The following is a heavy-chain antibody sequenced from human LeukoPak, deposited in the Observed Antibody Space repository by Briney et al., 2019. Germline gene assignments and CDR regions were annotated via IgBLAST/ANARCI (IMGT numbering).Heavy chain of an antibody. V-gene: IGHV4-61*01. Sequence: SETPSLTCSVSGGSISSSSYYWSWIRQPPGKGLEWIGYIYYSGSTNYNPSLKSRVTISVDTSKNQFSLKLSSVTAADTAVYYCARGGGSGYYSVDAFDIWGQGTMVTVSS. CDR1: GGSISSSSYY. D-gene: IGHD3-22*01. CDR3: ARGGGSGYYSVDAFDI. J-gene: IGHJ3*02. CDR2: IYYSGST.